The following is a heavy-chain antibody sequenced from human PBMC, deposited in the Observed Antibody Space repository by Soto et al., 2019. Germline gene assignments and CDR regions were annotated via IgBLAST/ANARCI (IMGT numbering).Heavy chain of an antibody. CDR1: GFTISNYA. CDR3: AKDLATSSSCAMDV. V-gene: IGHV3-23*01. Sequence: GGSLRLSCAASGFTISNYAMRWVRQAPGKGLEWVSTVSGGTTAYADSVKGRFIISRDNSINTLYLQMGSLTAEDTALYYCAKDLATSSSCAMDVWGQGTSVTVSS. J-gene: IGHJ6*02. D-gene: IGHD5-12*01. CDR2: VSGGTT.